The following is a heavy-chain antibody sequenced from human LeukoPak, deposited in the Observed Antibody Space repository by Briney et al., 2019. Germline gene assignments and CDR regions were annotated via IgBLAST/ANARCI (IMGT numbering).Heavy chain of an antibody. D-gene: IGHD6-6*01. CDR3: ARVFPRKSLYSSSCGMDV. Sequence: PGESLRLSCAASGFTFSNYWMSWVRQAPGKGLEWVANIKQDGSEKYYVDSVKGRFTISRDNAKNSLYLQMNSLRAEDTAVYYCARVFPRKSLYSSSCGMDVWGQGTTVTVSS. J-gene: IGHJ6*02. V-gene: IGHV3-7*01. CDR2: IKQDGSEK. CDR1: GFTFSNYW.